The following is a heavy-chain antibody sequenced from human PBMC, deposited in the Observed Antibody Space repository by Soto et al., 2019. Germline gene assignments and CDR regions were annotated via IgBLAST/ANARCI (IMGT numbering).Heavy chain of an antibody. D-gene: IGHD3-10*01. J-gene: IGHJ6*02. CDR2: ISGSGGAT. CDR3: ARYLYGSGSYRYHGMDV. CDR1: GFTFTSFA. V-gene: IGHV3-23*01. Sequence: PGGSLRLSCAASGFTFTSFAVSWVRQAPGKGLEWVSAISGSGGATYYADSVKGRFTVSRDNSRNTVYLQVDSLRDEDTAVYYCARYLYGSGSYRYHGMDVWGQGTTVTVSS.